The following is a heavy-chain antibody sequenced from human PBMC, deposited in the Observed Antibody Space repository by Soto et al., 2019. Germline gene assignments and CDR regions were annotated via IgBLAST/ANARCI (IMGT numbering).Heavy chain of an antibody. V-gene: IGHV1-24*01. D-gene: IGHD3-3*01. J-gene: IGHJ3*02. CDR2: FDPEDGET. CDR3: APDFRFWSGYPDAFDI. Sequence: ASVKVSCKVSGYTLTELSIHWVRQAPGKGLEWRGGFDPEDGETIYAQKFQGRVTMPEDTSTDTAYMELSSLSSEDTAVYYCAPDFRFWSGYPDAFDIWGQGPMVT. CDR1: GYTLTELS.